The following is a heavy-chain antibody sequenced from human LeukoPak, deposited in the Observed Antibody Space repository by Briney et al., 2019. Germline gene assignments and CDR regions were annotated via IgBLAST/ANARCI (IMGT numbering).Heavy chain of an antibody. Sequence: GGSLRLSCAASGFTVSGNYMSWVRQAPGKGLEWVSVIYSGGSTYYADSVKGRFTISRDNSKNTLYLQMNSLRAEDTAVYYCARDPTAVAGTGFDYWGQGTLVTVSS. CDR2: IYSGGST. V-gene: IGHV3-66*01. D-gene: IGHD6-19*01. CDR1: GFTVSGNY. J-gene: IGHJ4*02. CDR3: ARDPTAVAGTGFDY.